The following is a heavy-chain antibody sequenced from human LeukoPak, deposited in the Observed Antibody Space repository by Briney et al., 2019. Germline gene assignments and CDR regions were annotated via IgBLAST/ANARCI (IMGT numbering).Heavy chain of an antibody. Sequence: SETLSLTYAVYAASFSGYYWSWIRQPPGKGLAWIGEINHSGSTNDNPSLKSRVTISVGTSMKRYSLKLSSVTAADTAVYYCARHVLRGNSFHYFDYWGQGTLVTVSS. CDR2: INHSGST. CDR3: ARHVLRGNSFHYFDY. CDR1: AASFSGYY. J-gene: IGHJ4*02. V-gene: IGHV4-34*01. D-gene: IGHD4-23*01.